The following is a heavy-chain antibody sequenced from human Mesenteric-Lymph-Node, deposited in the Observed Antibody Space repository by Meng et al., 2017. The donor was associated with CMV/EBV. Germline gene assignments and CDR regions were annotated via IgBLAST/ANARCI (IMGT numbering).Heavy chain of an antibody. J-gene: IGHJ3*02. Sequence: GESLKISCAASGFTFSSYAMSWVRQAPGKGLEWVSVIYSGGSTYYADSVKGRFTISRDNSKNTLYLQMNSLRAEDTAVYYCARENRYKLYYYDSSGSPDAFDIWGQGTMVTVSS. CDR1: GFTFSSYA. CDR3: ARENRYKLYYYDSSGSPDAFDI. D-gene: IGHD3-22*01. CDR2: IYSGGST. V-gene: IGHV3-66*02.